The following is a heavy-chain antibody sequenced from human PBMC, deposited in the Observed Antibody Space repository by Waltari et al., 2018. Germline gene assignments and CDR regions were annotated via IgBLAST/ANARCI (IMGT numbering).Heavy chain of an antibody. V-gene: IGHV1-69*13. CDR3: ATLNSADRDY. CDR2: IIPIYAQS. J-gene: IGHJ4*02. CDR1: GGTFKNYA. Sequence: QVHLVQSGNELKKPGSSVRVSCRDSGGTFKNYAVTWGPQPLGQGLEWMGSIIPIYAQSNYAQTFQGRLTIAADDSTDTVYMDLSGLRSEDTATYYCATLNSADRDYWGQGTLVTVSP.